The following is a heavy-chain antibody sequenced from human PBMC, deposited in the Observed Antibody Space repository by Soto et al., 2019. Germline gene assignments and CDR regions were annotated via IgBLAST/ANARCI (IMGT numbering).Heavy chain of an antibody. CDR2: ISGSGGST. Sequence: PGGSLRLSCAASRFTFSSYAMSWVRQAPGKGLEWVSAISGSGGSTYYADSVKGRFTISRDNSKNTLYLQMNSLRAEDTAVYYCAKVKYYDSSGYYENDAFDIWGQGTMVTVSS. J-gene: IGHJ3*02. CDR1: RFTFSSYA. V-gene: IGHV3-23*01. D-gene: IGHD3-22*01. CDR3: AKVKYYDSSGYYENDAFDI.